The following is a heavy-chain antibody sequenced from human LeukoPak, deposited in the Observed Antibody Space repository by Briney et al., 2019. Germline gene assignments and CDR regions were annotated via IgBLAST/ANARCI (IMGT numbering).Heavy chain of an antibody. Sequence: SVKVSCKGSGGTFSSYAISWVRQAPGQGLEWMGGIIPIFGTANYAQKFQGRVTITADESTSTAYMELSSLRSEDTAVYYCARESVAGRGGYFDYWGQGTLVTVSS. CDR3: ARESVAGRGGYFDY. V-gene: IGHV1-69*13. D-gene: IGHD6-19*01. CDR1: GGTFSSYA. CDR2: IIPIFGTA. J-gene: IGHJ4*02.